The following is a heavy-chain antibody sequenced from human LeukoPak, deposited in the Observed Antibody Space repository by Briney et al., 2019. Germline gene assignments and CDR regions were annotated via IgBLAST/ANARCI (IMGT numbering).Heavy chain of an antibody. D-gene: IGHD3/OR15-3a*01. CDR2: ISGSSSSYI. V-gene: IGHV3-21*01. Sequence: GGSLRLSCAASGSAFSTYGMNRVRQAPGKGLEWVSSISGSSSSYIYYADSVKGRFAISRDESENTLYLQMNSLRVEDTAVYFCARDRAANQDWVEFDPWGQGTPVIVSS. CDR3: ARDRAANQDWVEFDP. CDR1: GSAFSTYG. J-gene: IGHJ5*02.